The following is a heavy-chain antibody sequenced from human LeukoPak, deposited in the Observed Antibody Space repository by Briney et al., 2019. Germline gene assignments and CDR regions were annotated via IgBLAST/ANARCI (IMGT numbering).Heavy chain of an antibody. V-gene: IGHV4-39*01. CDR1: GGSISSSSYY. Sequence: PSETLSLTCTVSGGSISSSSYYWGWIRQPPGKGLEWIGSIYYSGSTYYNPSLKTRVTISVDTSKNQFSLNLSSVTAADTAVYYCARLTVTTPFFDYWGQGSLVTVSS. CDR2: IYYSGST. CDR3: ARLTVTTPFFDY. J-gene: IGHJ4*02. D-gene: IGHD4-17*01.